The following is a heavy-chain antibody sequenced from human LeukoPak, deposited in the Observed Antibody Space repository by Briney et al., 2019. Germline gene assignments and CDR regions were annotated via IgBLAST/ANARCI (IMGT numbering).Heavy chain of an antibody. Sequence: GGSLRLSCAASGFTFSSYAMHWVRQAPGKGLEWVAVISYDGSNKYYADSVKGRFTISRDNSKNTLYLQMNSLRAEDTAVYYCARDRSSGDAFDIRGQGTMVTVSS. CDR1: GFTFSSYA. V-gene: IGHV3-30*04. CDR2: ISYDGSNK. D-gene: IGHD3-22*01. J-gene: IGHJ3*02. CDR3: ARDRSSGDAFDI.